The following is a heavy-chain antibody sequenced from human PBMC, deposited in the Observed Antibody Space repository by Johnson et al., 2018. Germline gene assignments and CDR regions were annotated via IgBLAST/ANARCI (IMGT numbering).Heavy chain of an antibody. CDR3: GRLRALLGTDVLDI. J-gene: IGHJ3*02. Sequence: VQLVQSGGGLVQPGRSLRLSCAASGFTFDDYSMHWVRQAAGKGLEWVSGVSWNSGSIGYADSVKGRFTISRDNAKNLLYRHMTSLRSEDTAVYYCGRLRALLGTDVLDIWGQGTMVTVSS. V-gene: IGHV3-9*01. D-gene: IGHD1-26*01. CDR1: GFTFDDYS. CDR2: VSWNSGSI.